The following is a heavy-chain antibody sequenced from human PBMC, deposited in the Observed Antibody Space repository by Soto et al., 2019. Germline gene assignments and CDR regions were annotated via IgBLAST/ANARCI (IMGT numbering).Heavy chain of an antibody. CDR3: ARGDSYGDYVRYYYYMDV. CDR1: GGSFSGYY. J-gene: IGHJ6*03. Sequence: SETLSLTCAVYGGSFSGYYWSWIRQPPGKGLEWIGEINHSGSTNYNPSLKSRVTISVDTSKNQFSLKLSSVTAADTAVYYCARGDSYGDYVRYYYYMDVWGKGTTVTV. V-gene: IGHV4-34*01. CDR2: INHSGST. D-gene: IGHD4-17*01.